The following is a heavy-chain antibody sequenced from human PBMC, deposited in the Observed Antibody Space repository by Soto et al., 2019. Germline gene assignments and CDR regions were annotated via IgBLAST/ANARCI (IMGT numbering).Heavy chain of an antibody. CDR1: GFTFDDYA. J-gene: IGHJ4*02. Sequence: DVQLVESGGGLVQPGRSLRLSCAASGFTFDDYAMHWVRQAPGKGLEWVSGISWNSGSIGYADSVKGRFTISRDNAKNSLYLQMNSLRAEDTALYYCAKGDDIVVVPAAADYWGQGTLVTVSS. V-gene: IGHV3-9*01. CDR2: ISWNSGSI. D-gene: IGHD2-2*01. CDR3: AKGDDIVVVPAAADY.